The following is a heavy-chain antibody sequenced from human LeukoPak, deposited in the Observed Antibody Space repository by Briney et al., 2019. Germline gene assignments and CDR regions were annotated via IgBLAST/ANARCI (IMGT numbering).Heavy chain of an antibody. J-gene: IGHJ4*02. CDR3: ARDYSSGWGFDY. D-gene: IGHD6-19*01. Sequence: ASVKVSCKVSGYTLTELSMHWVRQAPGKGLEWMGGFDPEDGETIYAQKFQGRVTMTEDTSTDTAYMELSSLRTEDTAIYYCARDYSSGWGFDYWGQGTLVTVSS. V-gene: IGHV1-24*01. CDR1: GYTLTELS. CDR2: FDPEDGET.